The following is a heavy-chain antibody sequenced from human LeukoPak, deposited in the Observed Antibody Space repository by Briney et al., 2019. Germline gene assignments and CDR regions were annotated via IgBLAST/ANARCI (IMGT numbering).Heavy chain of an antibody. CDR1: GGSFSGYY. V-gene: IGHV4-34*01. CDR2: INHSGST. CDR3: ARESIADRRRWFDP. D-gene: IGHD6-6*01. Sequence: SETLSLTCAVYGGSFSGYYWSWIRQPPGKGLEWIGEINHSGSTNYNPSLKSRVTISVDTSKTQFSLKLRSVTDADTAVYYCARESIADRRRWFDPWGQGTLVTVSS. J-gene: IGHJ5*02.